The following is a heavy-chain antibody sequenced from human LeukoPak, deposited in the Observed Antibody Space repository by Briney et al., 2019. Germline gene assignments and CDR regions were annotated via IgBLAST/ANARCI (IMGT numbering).Heavy chain of an antibody. Sequence: GGSLRLSCAASGFTFGSYEMNWVRQAPGKGLEWVSYMSSSGSTTKYADAVKGRFTISRDNAKNSLYLQMNSLRAEDTAVYYCARVAVGYSSSWGQYFQHWGQGTLVTVSS. D-gene: IGHD6-13*01. J-gene: IGHJ1*01. CDR2: MSSSGSTT. CDR1: GFTFGSYE. V-gene: IGHV3-48*03. CDR3: ARVAVGYSSSWGQYFQH.